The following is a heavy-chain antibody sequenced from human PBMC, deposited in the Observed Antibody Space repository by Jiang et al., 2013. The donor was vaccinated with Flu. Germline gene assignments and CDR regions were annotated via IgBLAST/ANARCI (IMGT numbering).Heavy chain of an antibody. D-gene: IGHD3-10*01. CDR1: GFTFSSYA. CDR2: ISYDGSNK. V-gene: IGHV3-30*01. Sequence: VQLVESGGGVVQPGRSLRLSCAASGFTFSSYAMHWVRQASGKGLEWVAVISYDGSNKYYADSVKGRFTISRDNSKNTLYLQMNSLRAEDTAVYYCARGGGSGSYSAFDIWGQGTMVTVSS. CDR3: ARGGGSGSYSAFDI. J-gene: IGHJ3*02.